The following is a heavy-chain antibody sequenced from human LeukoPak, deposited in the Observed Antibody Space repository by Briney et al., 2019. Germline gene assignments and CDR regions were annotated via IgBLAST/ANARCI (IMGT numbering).Heavy chain of an antibody. V-gene: IGHV3-64*01. Sequence: GGSLRLSCAASGFTFSSYAMHWVRQAPGKGLEYVSAISSNGGSTYYANSVKGRFTISRDNSKNTLYLQMGSLRAEDMAVYYCARARGYEYYYCGMDVWGQGTTVTVSS. J-gene: IGHJ6*02. D-gene: IGHD5-12*01. CDR1: GFTFSSYA. CDR2: ISSNGGST. CDR3: ARARGYEYYYCGMDV.